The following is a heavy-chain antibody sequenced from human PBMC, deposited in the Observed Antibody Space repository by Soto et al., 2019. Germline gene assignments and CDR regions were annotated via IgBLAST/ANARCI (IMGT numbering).Heavy chain of an antibody. CDR3: ARRGEGLYYGRYYYYGMDV. J-gene: IGHJ6*02. D-gene: IGHD1-26*01. CDR2: INHSGST. Sequence: PSETLSLTCAVYGGSFSGYYWSWIRQPPGKGLEWIGEINHSGSTNYNPSLKSRVTISVDTSKNQFSLKLSSVTAADTAVYYCARRGEGLYYGRYYYYGMDVWGQGTTVTVSS. CDR1: GGSFSGYY. V-gene: IGHV4-34*01.